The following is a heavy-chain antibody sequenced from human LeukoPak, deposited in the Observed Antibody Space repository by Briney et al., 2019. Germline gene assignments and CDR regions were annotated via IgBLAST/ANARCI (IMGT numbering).Heavy chain of an antibody. V-gene: IGHV4-30-2*01. D-gene: IGHD4-17*01. CDR3: ARLLCTVTTCGAFDI. CDR2: IYHSGST. Sequence: SETLSLTCAVSGGSISSGGYCWSWIRQPPGTGLEWIGYIYHSGSTYYNPSLKSRVTISVDRSKNQFSLKLSSVTAADTAVYYCARLLCTVTTCGAFDIWGQGTMVTVSS. CDR1: GGSISSGGYC. J-gene: IGHJ3*02.